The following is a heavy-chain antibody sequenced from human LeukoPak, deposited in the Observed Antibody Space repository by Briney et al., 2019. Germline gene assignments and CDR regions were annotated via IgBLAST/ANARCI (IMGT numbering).Heavy chain of an antibody. V-gene: IGHV3-48*04. J-gene: IGHJ4*02. CDR2: ISSSGSTI. Sequence: GGSLRLSCAASGFVFSDYSMNWVRQAPGKGLEWVSYISSSGSTIYYADSVKGRFTISRDNAKNSLYLQMNSLRAEDTAVYYCARGYPLRWELLQGYFDYWGQGTLVTVSS. CDR1: GFVFSDYS. CDR3: ARGYPLRWELLQGYFDY. D-gene: IGHD1-26*01.